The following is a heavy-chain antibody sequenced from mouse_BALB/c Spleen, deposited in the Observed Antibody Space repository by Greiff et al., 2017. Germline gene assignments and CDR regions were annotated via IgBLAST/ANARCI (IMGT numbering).Heavy chain of an antibody. J-gene: IGHJ1*01. Sequence: EVQRVESGGGLVQPGGSLKLSCAASGFTFSRYGMSWVRQTPDKRLELVATINSNGGSTYYPDSVKGRFTISRDNAKNTLYLEMSSLRSEDTAMYYCARAANYYGSRGYFDVWGAGTTVTVSS. D-gene: IGHD1-1*01. CDR3: ARAANYYGSRGYFDV. V-gene: IGHV5-6-3*01. CDR2: INSNGGST. CDR1: GFTFSRYG.